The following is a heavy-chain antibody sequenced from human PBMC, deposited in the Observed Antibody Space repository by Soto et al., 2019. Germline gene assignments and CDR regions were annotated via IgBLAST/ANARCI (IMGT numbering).Heavy chain of an antibody. V-gene: IGHV1-2*04. J-gene: IGHJ6*02. CDR2: INPNSGGT. CDR1: GYTSTGYY. Sequence: ASVKVSCKASGYTSTGYYMHWVRQAPGQGLEWMGWINPNSGGTNCAQKFQGWVTMTTDTSTSTAHMELRSLRSDDTAVYYCAREGQAPYYYYGMDVWGQGTAVTV. CDR3: AREGQAPYYYYGMDV.